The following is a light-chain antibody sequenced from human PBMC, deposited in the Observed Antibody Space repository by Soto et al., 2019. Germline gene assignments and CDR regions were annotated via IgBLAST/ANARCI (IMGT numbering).Light chain of an antibody. CDR2: RNN. CDR3: AAWDDSLSGWV. J-gene: IGLJ3*02. V-gene: IGLV1-47*01. CDR1: GSNIGSNY. Sequence: QPVLTQPPSASGTPGQRVTISCSGSGSNIGSNYVYWYQQFPGTAPKLLIYRNNERPSGVPDRFSGSKSGTSASLAISGLRSEDEADYYCAAWDDSLSGWVFGGGTKLTVL.